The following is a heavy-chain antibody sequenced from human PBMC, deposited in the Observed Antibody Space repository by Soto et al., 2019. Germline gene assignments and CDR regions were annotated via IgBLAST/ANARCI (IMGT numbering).Heavy chain of an antibody. CDR1: GDSISSGYY. D-gene: IGHD3-3*01. CDR3: AREYFDFWSGHQTVYYFDY. CDR2: IYHSGTT. V-gene: IGHV4-38-2*01. J-gene: IGHJ4*02. Sequence: SETLSLTCAVSGDSISSGYYWAWIRQPRGKGLEWIGSIYHSGTTYYNPSLKSRVTISVDTSKNQFSLKLSSVTAADTAVYYCAREYFDFWSGHQTVYYFDYWGQGTLVTAPQ.